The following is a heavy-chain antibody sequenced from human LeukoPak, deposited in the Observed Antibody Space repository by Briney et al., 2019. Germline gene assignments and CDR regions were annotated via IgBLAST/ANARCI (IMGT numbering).Heavy chain of an antibody. CDR2: IHYSGTT. J-gene: IGHJ4*02. D-gene: IGHD1-26*01. V-gene: IGHV4-59*01. Sequence: PSETLSLTCTVSGGSINNYYWRWIRQPPGKGLEWIGYIHYSGTTNYNPSLKSRVTISVDTSNNQFSLKLSSVTAADTAVYYCATIGGGYWGQGTLVTVSS. CDR1: GGSINNYY. CDR3: ATIGGGY.